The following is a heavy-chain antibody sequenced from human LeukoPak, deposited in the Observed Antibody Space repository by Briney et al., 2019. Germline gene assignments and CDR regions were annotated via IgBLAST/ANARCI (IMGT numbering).Heavy chain of an antibody. CDR2: IIPIFGTA. CDR3: ARRDDYYYYGMDV. Sequence: SVKVSCKASGYTFTSYAISWVRQAPGQGLEWMGGIIPIFGTANYAQKFQGRVTITADESTSTAYMELSSLRSEDTAVYYCARRDDYYYYGMDVWGQGTTVTVSS. J-gene: IGHJ6*02. CDR1: GYTFTSYA. V-gene: IGHV1-69*13.